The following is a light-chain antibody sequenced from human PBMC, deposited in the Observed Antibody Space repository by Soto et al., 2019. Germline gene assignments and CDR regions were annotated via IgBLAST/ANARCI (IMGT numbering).Light chain of an antibody. CDR2: DIN. J-gene: IGLJ1*01. CDR3: CSYTTSASYV. CDR1: SSDVGNYIF. Sequence: QSALTQPASVSGSPGQSITISCTGTSSDVGNYIFVSWYRQHPGKAPKLMIYDINNRPSGVSNRFSGSKSGNTASLTISGLQAEDEADYYCCSYTTSASYVFGTGTKLTVL. V-gene: IGLV2-14*01.